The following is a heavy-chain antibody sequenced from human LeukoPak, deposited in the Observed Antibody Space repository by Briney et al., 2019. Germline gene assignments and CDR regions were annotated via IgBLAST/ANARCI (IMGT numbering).Heavy chain of an antibody. V-gene: IGHV1-2*02. D-gene: IGHD2-2*02. Sequence: ASVKVSCKASGYTFTGYYIHWVRLAPGQGLEWMGWIKPYTGGTNTAKKFQGRVTLTGDTSISTAYMELSGLTSDDTAVYYCARAQYQLLYGYYNYYMDVWGKGTTVTVSS. CDR1: GYTFTGYY. CDR3: ARAQYQLLYGYYNYYMDV. J-gene: IGHJ6*03. CDR2: IKPYTGGT.